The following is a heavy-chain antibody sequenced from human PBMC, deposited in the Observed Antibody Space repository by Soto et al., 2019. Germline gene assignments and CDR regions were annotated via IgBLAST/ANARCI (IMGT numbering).Heavy chain of an antibody. CDR1: GFTFNNYA. Sequence: VQLLESGGGLVQPGGSLRLSCAASGFTFNNYAMNWVRQAPGTGLEWVAAIRNSGGFTYYADSVKGRFTISRDNSKNQLYMHMNSLIAEDTALYYCAKDYVETTGPSFFDYWAQGTLVTVSS. D-gene: IGHD3-16*01. V-gene: IGHV3-23*01. CDR3: AKDYVETTGPSFFDY. CDR2: IRNSGGFT. J-gene: IGHJ4*02.